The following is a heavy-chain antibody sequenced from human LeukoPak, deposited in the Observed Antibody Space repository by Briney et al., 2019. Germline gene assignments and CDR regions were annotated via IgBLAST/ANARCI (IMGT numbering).Heavy chain of an antibody. CDR2: IYTGGTT. CDR3: ARGGISDSWSEGAFDI. Sequence: GGSLRLSCAASGCTVSSNYMSWVRQAPGKGREWVSIIYTGGTTNYADSVKGRFTISRDTYKNALYLQMKSLRAGDTAVSYCARGGISDSWSEGAFDIWGQGTMVTVSS. V-gene: IGHV3-66*02. J-gene: IGHJ3*02. CDR1: GCTVSSNY. D-gene: IGHD6-13*01.